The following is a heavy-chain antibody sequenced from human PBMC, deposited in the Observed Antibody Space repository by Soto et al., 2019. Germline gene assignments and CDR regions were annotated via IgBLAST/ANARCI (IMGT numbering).Heavy chain of an antibody. Sequence: ITLKESGPTLVKPTQTLTLTCTFSGFSLNTGGVGVGWVRQPRGKAMEWLALIYWDDDERYKPSLRSRLNTTXNXXXNXLVLTMTNMDPEDTATYSCVRNWRYYGGDYYYGMDAWGQGTTVTVSS. V-gene: IGHV2-5*02. D-gene: IGHD3-10*01. CDR3: VRNWRYYGGDYYYGMDA. J-gene: IGHJ6*02. CDR1: GFSLNTGGVG. CDR2: IYWDDDE.